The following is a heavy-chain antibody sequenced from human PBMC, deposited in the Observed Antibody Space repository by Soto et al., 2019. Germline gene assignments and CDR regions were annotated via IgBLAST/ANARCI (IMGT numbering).Heavy chain of an antibody. D-gene: IGHD3-22*01. V-gene: IGHV4-39*07. CDR1: GGSISSSSYY. CDR2: IYYSGST. CDR3: ARVAEDYYDSSGYYFDY. Sequence: SETLSLTCTVSGGSISSSSYYWGWIRQPPGKGLEWIGSIYYSGSTYYNPSLKSRVTISVDTSKNQFSLKLSSVTAADTAMYYCARVAEDYYDSSGYYFDYWGQGTLVTVSS. J-gene: IGHJ4*02.